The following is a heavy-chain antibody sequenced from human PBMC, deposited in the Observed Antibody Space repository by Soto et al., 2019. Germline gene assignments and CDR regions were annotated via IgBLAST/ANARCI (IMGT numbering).Heavy chain of an antibody. CDR1: GGSCSGYY. V-gene: IGHV4-34*01. Sequence: SETLSLTCAVYGGSCSGYYWSWIRQPPGKGLEWIGEINHSGSTNYNPSLKSRVTISVDTSKNQFSLKLSSVTAADTAVYYCARAEGYYYGSGSYFWAIDYWGQGTLVTVSS. CDR2: INHSGST. J-gene: IGHJ4*02. CDR3: ARAEGYYYGSGSYFWAIDY. D-gene: IGHD3-10*01.